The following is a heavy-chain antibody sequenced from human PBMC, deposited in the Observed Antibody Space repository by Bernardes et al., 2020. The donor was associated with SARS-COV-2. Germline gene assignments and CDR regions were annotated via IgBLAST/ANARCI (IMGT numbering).Heavy chain of an antibody. Sequence: GGSLRLSCAASGFTFSSYAMSWVRQAPGKGLEWVSDISGSGGSTYYADSVKGRFTISRDNSKNTLYLQMNSLRAEDTAVYYCAKDPYYDFWSGYYFLHWGQGTLVTVSS. CDR3: AKDPYYDFWSGYYFLH. V-gene: IGHV3-23*01. CDR1: GFTFSSYA. J-gene: IGHJ4*02. D-gene: IGHD3-3*01. CDR2: ISGSGGST.